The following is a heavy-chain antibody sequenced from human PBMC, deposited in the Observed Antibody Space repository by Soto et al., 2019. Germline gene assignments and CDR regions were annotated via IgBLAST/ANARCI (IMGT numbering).Heavy chain of an antibody. J-gene: IGHJ4*02. V-gene: IGHV1-18*01. CDR2: ISAYNGNT. CDR1: GYTFTSYG. D-gene: IGHD3-10*01. CDR3: AREHITMVGGVIMGGVDY. Sequence: QVQLVQSGAEVKKPGASVKVSCKASGYTFTSYGISWVRQAPGQGLEWMGWISAYNGNTNYAQKLQGRVTMTTDTSTSTAYVELRSLRSDDTAVYSVAREHITMVGGVIMGGVDYWGQGTLVTVSS.